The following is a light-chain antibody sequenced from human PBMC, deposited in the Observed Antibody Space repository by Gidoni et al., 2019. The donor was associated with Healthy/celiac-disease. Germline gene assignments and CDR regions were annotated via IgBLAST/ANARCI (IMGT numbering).Light chain of an antibody. CDR1: QSISSW. Sequence: DMQQTQSPSTLSASVGDRVTITCRASQSISSWLAWYQQKPGKAPKLLIYKASSLESGVPSRFSGSGSGTEFTLTISSLQPDDFATYYCQQYNSYSWTFGQGTKVEIK. CDR3: QQYNSYSWT. J-gene: IGKJ1*01. CDR2: KAS. V-gene: IGKV1-5*03.